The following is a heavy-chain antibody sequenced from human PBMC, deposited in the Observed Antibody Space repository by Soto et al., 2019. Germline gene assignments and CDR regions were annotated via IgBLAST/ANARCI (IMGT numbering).Heavy chain of an antibody. CDR1: GYTFTSYA. CDR3: ARFYGSSWYFGYYGMDV. J-gene: IGHJ6*02. CDR2: INTNTGNP. D-gene: IGHD6-13*01. V-gene: IGHV7-4-1*01. Sequence: QVQLVQSGSELKKPGASVKVSCKASGYTFTSYAMNWVRQAPGQGLEWMGWINTNTGNPTYAQGFTGRFVFSLDTSXSXVYLQICSLKAEDTAVYYCARFYGSSWYFGYYGMDVWGQGTTVTVSS.